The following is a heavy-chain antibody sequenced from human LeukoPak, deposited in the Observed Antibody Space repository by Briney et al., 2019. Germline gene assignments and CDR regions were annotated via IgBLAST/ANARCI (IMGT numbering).Heavy chain of an antibody. V-gene: IGHV1-2*02. Sequence: EASVKVSCKASGYTFTGYYMHWVRQAPGQGLEWMGWINPNSGGTNYAQKFQGRVTITADKSTSTAYMELSSLRSEDTAVYYCARDPDYGGNTQDDFDYWGQGTLVTVSS. J-gene: IGHJ4*02. CDR2: INPNSGGT. CDR3: ARDPDYGGNTQDDFDY. CDR1: GYTFTGYY. D-gene: IGHD4-23*01.